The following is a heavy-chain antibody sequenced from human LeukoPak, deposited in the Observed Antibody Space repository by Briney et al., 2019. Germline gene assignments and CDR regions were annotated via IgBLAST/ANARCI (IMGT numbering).Heavy chain of an antibody. CDR2: IYYSGST. V-gene: IGHV4-61*01. CDR3: ARDLGGVATYYGMDV. J-gene: IGHJ6*04. Sequence: SETLSLTCSVSGGSVSTGSYYWSWIRQPPGKGLEWIGYIYYSGSTNSNPSLKSRVTISVDTSKNQFSLKLSSVTAADTAVYYCARDLGGVATYYGMDVCGKGTTVTVSS. CDR1: GGSVSTGSYY. D-gene: IGHD5-12*01.